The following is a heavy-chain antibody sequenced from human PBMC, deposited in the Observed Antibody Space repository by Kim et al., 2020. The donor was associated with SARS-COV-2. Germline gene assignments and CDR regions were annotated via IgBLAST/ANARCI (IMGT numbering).Heavy chain of an antibody. D-gene: IGHD3-9*01. CDR1: GGSISSSSYY. CDR3: ARRDDILTGYYGY. V-gene: IGHV4-39*01. Sequence: SETLSLTCTVSGGSISSSSYYWGWIRQPPGKGLEWIGSIYYSGSTYYNPSLKSRVTISVDTSKNQFSLKLSSVTAADTAVYYCARRDDILTGYYGYWGQGTLVTVSS. CDR2: IYYSGST. J-gene: IGHJ4*02.